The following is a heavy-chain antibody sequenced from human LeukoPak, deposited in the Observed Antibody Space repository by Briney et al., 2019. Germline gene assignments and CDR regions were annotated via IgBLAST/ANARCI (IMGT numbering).Heavy chain of an antibody. CDR1: GFTFSSYW. CDR2: INQDGRET. CDR3: ARSVYYYYYMDV. V-gene: IGHV3-7*01. J-gene: IGHJ6*03. Sequence: HPGGSLRLSCAASGFTFSSYWMNWVRQAPGKGLEWVANINQDGRETYYVDSVKGRFTISRDNAKNSLYLQMNSLRAEDTAVYYCARSVYYYYYMDVWGKGTTVTISS.